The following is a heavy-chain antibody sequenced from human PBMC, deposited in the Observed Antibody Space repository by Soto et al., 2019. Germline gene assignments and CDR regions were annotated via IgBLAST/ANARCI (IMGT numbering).Heavy chain of an antibody. Sequence: QVQLVQSGTEVKKPGSSVKVSCKASGGTFSSYAISWVRQAPGQGLEWMGGIIPIFGTANYAQKFQGRVTITADESTSAAYMELSRLRSDDTAVYYCARGYGDLPFDYWGQGTLVTVSS. J-gene: IGHJ4*02. V-gene: IGHV1-69*01. CDR3: ARGYGDLPFDY. CDR2: IIPIFGTA. CDR1: GGTFSSYA. D-gene: IGHD4-17*01.